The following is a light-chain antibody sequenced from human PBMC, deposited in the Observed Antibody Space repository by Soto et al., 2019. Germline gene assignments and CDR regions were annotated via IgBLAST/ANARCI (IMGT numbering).Light chain of an antibody. J-gene: IGKJ4*01. CDR1: QSISSY. CDR2: AAS. Sequence: DIQMTQSPSSLSASVGDRVTITCRASQSISSYLNGYQQKPGKAPKLLIYAASSLQSGVPSRFSGSGSGTDFTLTISSLQPEDFATYYCQQSYSTPLTFGGGTKVDI. CDR3: QQSYSTPLT. V-gene: IGKV1-39*01.